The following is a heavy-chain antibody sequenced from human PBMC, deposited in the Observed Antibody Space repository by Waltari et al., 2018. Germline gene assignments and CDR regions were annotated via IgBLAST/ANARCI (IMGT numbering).Heavy chain of an antibody. Sequence: VPLVPSGAEVKKPGALGEVFCKAFGYTLTSYGMHLVRQAPGQRLEWMGWINAGNGNTKYSQEFQGRVTITRDTSASTAYMELSSLRSEDMAVYYCAREEYSSGWYSHYFDYWGQGTLVTVSS. D-gene: IGHD6-19*01. V-gene: IGHV1-3*03. CDR1: GYTLTSYG. CDR2: INAGNGNT. J-gene: IGHJ4*02. CDR3: AREEYSSGWYSHYFDY.